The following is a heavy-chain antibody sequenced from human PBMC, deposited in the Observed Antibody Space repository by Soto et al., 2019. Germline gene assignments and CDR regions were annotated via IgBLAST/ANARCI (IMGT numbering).Heavy chain of an antibody. D-gene: IGHD3-22*01. CDR2: IIPIFGTA. J-gene: IGHJ4*02. CDR1: GGTFSSYA. CDR3: ARVRDEYDSSGYYLDY. V-gene: IGHV1-69*01. Sequence: QVQLVQSGAEVKKPGSSVKVSCKASGGTFSSYAISWVRLAPGQGLEWMGGIIPIFGTANYAQKFQGRVTITADESTSTDYMELSSLRSEDTAVYYCARVRDEYDSSGYYLDYWGQGTLVTVSS.